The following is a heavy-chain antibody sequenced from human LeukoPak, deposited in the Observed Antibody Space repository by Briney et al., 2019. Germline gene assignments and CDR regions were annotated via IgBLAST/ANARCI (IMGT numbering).Heavy chain of an antibody. CDR3: ARDMSWGTAAVGTGY. J-gene: IGHJ4*02. CDR2: IKQDGSER. CDR1: GFTFSSYA. D-gene: IGHD6-13*01. Sequence: PGGSLRLSCAASGFTFSSYANSWVRQAPGKGREWVANIKQDGSERNYLDSVKGRFTISRDNAKNSLYLQMNSLRAEDTAVYYCARDMSWGTAAVGTGYWGQGTLVTVSS. V-gene: IGHV3-7*01.